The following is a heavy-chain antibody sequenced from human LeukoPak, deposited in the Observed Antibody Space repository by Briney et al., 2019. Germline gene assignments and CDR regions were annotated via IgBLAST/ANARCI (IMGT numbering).Heavy chain of an antibody. J-gene: IGHJ4*02. CDR3: ARLAARQVAGY. V-gene: IGHV3-7*01. Sequence: SGGSLRLSCAASGFTFNTYWMTWVRQAPGKGLEWVANIKQDGSQKYYVDSVKGRFTVSRDNAKNSLYLQMNSLRAEDTAVYYCARLAARQVAGYWGQGTLVTVSS. CDR2: IKQDGSQK. D-gene: IGHD6-6*01. CDR1: GFTFNTYW.